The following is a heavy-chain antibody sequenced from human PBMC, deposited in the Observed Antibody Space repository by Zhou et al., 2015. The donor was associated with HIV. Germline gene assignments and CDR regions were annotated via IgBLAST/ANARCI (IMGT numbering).Heavy chain of an antibody. Sequence: QVQLVQSGTEVKKPGSSVKVSCKASGGSFTYHAISWVRQAPGQGLEWMGRIIPLFDTPDYAQTFRGRLTISVDTFTSAAYMELSSLRSEDAAVYYCARSSADYEYAFEIWGQGTKVIVSS. CDR3: ARSSADYEYAFEI. CDR2: IIPLFDTP. J-gene: IGHJ3*02. D-gene: IGHD3-22*01. V-gene: IGHV1-69*06. CDR1: GGSFTYHA.